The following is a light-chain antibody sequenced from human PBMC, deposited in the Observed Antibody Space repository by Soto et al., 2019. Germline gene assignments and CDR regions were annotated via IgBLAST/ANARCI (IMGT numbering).Light chain of an antibody. V-gene: IGKV3-15*01. CDR1: ESLSTY. Sequence: EIVMTQSPATLSVSPGERVTLSCRASESLSTYLAWYQQKPGQAPRLLIYGASTKATSIPARFSGSGSATDVTLTISSLQSEDFAVYYCQSYNDWPFTFGQGTKLEI. CDR3: QSYNDWPFT. J-gene: IGKJ2*01. CDR2: GAS.